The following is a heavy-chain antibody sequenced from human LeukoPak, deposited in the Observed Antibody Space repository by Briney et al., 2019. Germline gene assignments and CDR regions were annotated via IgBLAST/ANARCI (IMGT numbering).Heavy chain of an antibody. V-gene: IGHV1-2*02. CDR2: INPNSGGT. D-gene: IGHD6-13*01. J-gene: IGHJ4*02. CDR1: GYTFTGSY. CDR3: AKWGSSWYPRTSLDS. Sequence: ASVKVSCKASGYTFTGSYMHWVRQAPGQGLEWMGWINPNSGGTKYAQKFQGRVTMTRDTSISTAYMELSSLRSEDTAVYYCAKWGSSWYPRTSLDSWGQGTPVTVSS.